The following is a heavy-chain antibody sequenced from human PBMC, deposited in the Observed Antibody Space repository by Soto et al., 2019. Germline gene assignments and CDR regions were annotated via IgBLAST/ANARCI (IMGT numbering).Heavy chain of an antibody. CDR1: GGYIRSYY. Sequence: SETMSLTRTVSGGYIRSYYWSWIRQPPGKGLEWIGYIYYSGSTNYNPSLKSRVTISVDTSKNQFSLKLNSLRAEDTAVYYCAKGGGYDRFDYGGQGTLVTVSS. CDR2: IYYSGST. D-gene: IGHD5-12*01. CDR3: AKGGGYDRFDY. J-gene: IGHJ4*02. V-gene: IGHV4-59*12.